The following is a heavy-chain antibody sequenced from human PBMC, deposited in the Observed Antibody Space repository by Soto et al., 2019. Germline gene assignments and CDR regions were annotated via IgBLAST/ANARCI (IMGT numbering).Heavy chain of an antibody. CDR3: ARTSYDSSGTAADP. Sequence: QVQLQASGPGLVKPSQTLSLTCTVSGGSISSGGYYWSWIRQHPGKGLEWIGYIYYSGSTYYNPSLKSRVTISVDTSKNQFSLKLSYVTAADTAVYYCARTSYDSSGTAADPWGQGTLVTVSS. CDR1: GGSISSGGYY. J-gene: IGHJ5*02. D-gene: IGHD3-22*01. V-gene: IGHV4-31*03. CDR2: IYYSGST.